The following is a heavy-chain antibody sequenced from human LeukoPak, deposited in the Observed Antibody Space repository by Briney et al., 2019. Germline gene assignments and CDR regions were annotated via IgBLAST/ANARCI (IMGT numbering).Heavy chain of an antibody. CDR3: AGGRLLRGATGYFDY. Sequence: SETLSLTCTVSGGSISSYYWSWIRQPPGKGLEWIGYIYYSGSTNYNPSLKSRATMSVDTSKNQFSLKLSSVTAADTAVYYCAGGRLLRGATGYFDYWGQGTLVTVSS. J-gene: IGHJ4*02. CDR2: IYYSGST. CDR1: GGSISSYY. V-gene: IGHV4-59*12. D-gene: IGHD1-26*01.